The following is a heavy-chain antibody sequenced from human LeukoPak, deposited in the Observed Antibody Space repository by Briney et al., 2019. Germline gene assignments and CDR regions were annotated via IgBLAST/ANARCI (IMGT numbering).Heavy chain of an antibody. CDR2: IYYSGIT. Sequence: TGGSLRLSCAASGFTVSGNCMSWVRQPPGKGLEWIGSIYYSGITYYNPSLESRITISVDTSRNQFSLKLSSVSAADTAVYYCARLPGIVRGPEGFDYWGQGVLVTVSS. D-gene: IGHD3-10*01. V-gene: IGHV4-39*01. CDR3: ARLPGIVRGPEGFDY. CDR1: GFTVSGNC. J-gene: IGHJ4*02.